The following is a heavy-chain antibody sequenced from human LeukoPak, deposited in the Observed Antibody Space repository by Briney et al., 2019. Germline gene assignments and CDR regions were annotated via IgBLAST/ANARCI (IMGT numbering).Heavy chain of an antibody. CDR3: TKSRSSWSDDTFDI. D-gene: IGHD6-13*01. J-gene: IGHJ3*02. Sequence: GGSLRLSCAASGFTFSGYGMFWVRQAPGKGLDWISSISIGGSYIYYADSVKGRFTISRNNAKNSMYLQMNSLRADDTAAYYCTKSRSSWSDDTFDIWGQGTMVTVSS. CDR2: ISIGGSYI. V-gene: IGHV3-21*01. CDR1: GFTFSGYG.